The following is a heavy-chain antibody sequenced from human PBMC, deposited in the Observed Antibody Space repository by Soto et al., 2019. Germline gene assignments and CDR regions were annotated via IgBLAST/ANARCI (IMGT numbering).Heavy chain of an antibody. Sequence: VQLVESGGGVVQPGRSLRLSCAASGFTFSDYATHRVRQAPGKGLEWVAVVSHDGRNTHYADSVKGRFTISRDSSKNTVSLEMTSLRGEDTAVYYCANGGRQRLVTSDFNYWGQGALVTVSS. J-gene: IGHJ4*02. V-gene: IGHV3-30*18. CDR2: VSHDGRNT. CDR1: GFTFSDYA. D-gene: IGHD6-13*01. CDR3: ANGGRQRLVTSDFNY.